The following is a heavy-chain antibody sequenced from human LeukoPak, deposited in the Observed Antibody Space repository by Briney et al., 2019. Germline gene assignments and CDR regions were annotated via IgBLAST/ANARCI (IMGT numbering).Heavy chain of an antibody. J-gene: IGHJ4*02. CDR3: ARLRGYYDSSGYRYYFDY. CDR1: GYTFTSYG. D-gene: IGHD3-22*01. CDR2: ISAYNGNT. Sequence: ASVTVSCKASGYTFTSYGISWVRQAPGQGLEWMGWISAYNGNTNYAQKLQGRVTMTTDTSTSTAYMELRSLRSDDTAVYYCARLRGYYDSSGYRYYFDYWGQGTLVTVSS. V-gene: IGHV1-18*01.